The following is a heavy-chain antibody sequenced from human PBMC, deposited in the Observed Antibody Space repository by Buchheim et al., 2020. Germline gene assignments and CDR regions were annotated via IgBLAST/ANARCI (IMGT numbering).Heavy chain of an antibody. CDR3: ARYYYYDSSGYYWVYYYYYYMDV. V-gene: IGHV3-23*01. J-gene: IGHJ6*03. CDR1: GFTFSSYA. Sequence: EVQLLESGGGLVQPGGSLRLSCAASGFTFSSYAMSWVRQAPGKGLEWVSAISGSGGSTYYADSGKGRFTISRDNSKNTLYLQMNCLRAEDTAVYYCARYYYYDSSGYYWVYYYYYYMDVWGKGTT. CDR2: ISGSGGST. D-gene: IGHD3-22*01.